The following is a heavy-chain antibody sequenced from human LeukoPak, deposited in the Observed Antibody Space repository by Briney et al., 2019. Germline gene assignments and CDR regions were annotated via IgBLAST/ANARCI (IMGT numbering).Heavy chain of an antibody. V-gene: IGHV1-69*05. J-gene: IGHJ3*02. CDR1: GGTFSSYA. CDR3: ARVFSRYCGGDCYFYAFDI. D-gene: IGHD2-21*02. Sequence: ASVKVSCKASGGTFSSYAISWVRQAPGQGLEWMGGIIPIFGTANYAQKFQGRVTITTDESTSTAYMELSSLRSEDTAVYYCARVFSRYCGGDCYFYAFDIWGQGTMVTVSS. CDR2: IIPIFGTA.